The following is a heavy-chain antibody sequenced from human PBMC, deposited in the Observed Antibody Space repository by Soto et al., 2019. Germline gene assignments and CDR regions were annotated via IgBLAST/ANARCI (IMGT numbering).Heavy chain of an antibody. CDR2: IKEDGGKT. J-gene: IGHJ4*02. D-gene: IGHD3-22*01. CDR3: SRDYYGQGND. V-gene: IGHV3-7*04. CDR1: GLTLSRYW. Sequence: EVQLVESGGGLVQPGGSLRLSCVASGLTLSRYWMSWVRQAPGKGLEWVANIKEDGGKTYYVDSVKGRFTISRDNAKNSVYLKMNSLWVEDTAVYYCSRDYYGQGNDWGQGTLVIVSS.